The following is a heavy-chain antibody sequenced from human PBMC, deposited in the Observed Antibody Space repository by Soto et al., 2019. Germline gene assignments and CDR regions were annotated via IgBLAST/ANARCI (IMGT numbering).Heavy chain of an antibody. V-gene: IGHV1-69*01. CDR3: ASFPQTRIMNTFGGVISLIS. CDR2: IIPIFGTA. D-gene: IGHD3-16*02. CDR1: GGTFSSYA. Sequence: QVQLVQSGAEVKKPGSSVKVSCKASGGTFSSYAISWVRQAPGQGLEWMGGIIPIFGTANYAQKFQGRVTITADESTSTAYMELSSLRSEDTAVYYCASFPQTRIMNTFGGVISLISWGQGTLVTVSS. J-gene: IGHJ4*02.